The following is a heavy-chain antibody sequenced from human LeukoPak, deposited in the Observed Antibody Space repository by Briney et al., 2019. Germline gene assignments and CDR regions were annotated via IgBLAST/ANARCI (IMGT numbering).Heavy chain of an antibody. Sequence: GGSLRLSCAASGFTFDDYAMHWVRQAPGKGLEWVSGISWNSGSIGCADSVKGRFTISRDNAKNSLYLQMNSLRAEDTALYYCAEDASWILNDAFDIWGQGTMVTVSS. V-gene: IGHV3-9*01. CDR2: ISWNSGSI. J-gene: IGHJ3*02. CDR3: AEDASWILNDAFDI. CDR1: GFTFDDYA. D-gene: IGHD5-12*01.